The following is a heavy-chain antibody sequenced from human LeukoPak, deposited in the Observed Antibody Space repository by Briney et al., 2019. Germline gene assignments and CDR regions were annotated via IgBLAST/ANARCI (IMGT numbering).Heavy chain of an antibody. V-gene: IGHV3-30*02. Sequence: GGSLRLSCAASGFTFSSYGMHWVRQAPGKGLEWVAFIRYDGSNKYYADSVKGRFTISRDNSKNTLYLQMNSLRAEDTAVYYCARAGMWIQLWPTSFDYWGQGTLVTVSS. J-gene: IGHJ4*02. CDR1: GFTFSSYG. D-gene: IGHD5-18*01. CDR2: IRYDGSNK. CDR3: ARAGMWIQLWPTSFDY.